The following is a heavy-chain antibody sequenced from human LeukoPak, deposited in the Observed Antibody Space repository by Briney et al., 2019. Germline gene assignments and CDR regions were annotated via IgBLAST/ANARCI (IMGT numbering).Heavy chain of an antibody. V-gene: IGHV4-59*12. CDR2: IYYSGST. D-gene: IGHD2-21*01. CDR3: ARAIIVVVKEGSFGFDF. CDR1: GGSISSYY. J-gene: IGHJ3*01. Sequence: SETLSLTCTVSGGSISSYYWSWIRQPPGKGLEWIGYIYYSGSTNYNPSLKSRVTISVDTAKNQFSLNLSSVTAADTAVYYCARAIIVVVKEGSFGFDFWGQGTMVTVSS.